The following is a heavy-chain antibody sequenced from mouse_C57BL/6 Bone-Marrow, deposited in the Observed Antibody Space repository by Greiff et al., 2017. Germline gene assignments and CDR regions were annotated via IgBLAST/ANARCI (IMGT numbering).Heavy chain of an antibody. V-gene: IGHV2-6-1*01. CDR1: GFSLTSYG. Sequence: QVHVKQSGPGLVAPSQSLSITCTVSGFSLTSYGVHWVRQPPGKGLEWLVVIWSDGSTTYNSALKSRLSISKDNSKSQVFLKMNSLQTDDTAMYYCARHDGYYSWFAYWGQGTLVTVSA. CDR3: ARHDGYYSWFAY. D-gene: IGHD2-3*01. J-gene: IGHJ3*01. CDR2: IWSDGST.